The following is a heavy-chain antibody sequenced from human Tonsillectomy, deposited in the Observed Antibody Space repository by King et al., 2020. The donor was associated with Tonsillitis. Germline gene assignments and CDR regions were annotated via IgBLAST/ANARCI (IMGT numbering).Heavy chain of an antibody. CDR3: ASDYYDSSGYYSDAFDI. CDR1: GFTFSSYS. CDR2: ISSSSSTI. Sequence: VQLVEAGGGLVQPGGSLRLSCAASGFTFSSYSMNWVRQATGKGLEWVSYISSSSSTIYYADSVQGRFTISRDNAKNSLYLQMNSLRDEDTAVYYCASDYYDSSGYYSDAFDIWGQGTMVTVSS. J-gene: IGHJ3*02. D-gene: IGHD3-22*01. V-gene: IGHV3-48*02.